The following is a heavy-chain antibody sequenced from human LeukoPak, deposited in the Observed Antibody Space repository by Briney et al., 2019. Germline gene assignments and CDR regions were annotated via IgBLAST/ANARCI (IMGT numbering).Heavy chain of an antibody. CDR3: AKEASRGSSFAYTPIEKPYYLDY. J-gene: IGHJ4*02. Sequence: GGSLRLSCAASGFTFSSYGMHWVRQAPGKGLEWVSSLSTSSIYIYYADSVKGRFTISRDNSKNTLFLQMNSLRAEDTAVYYCAKEASRGSSFAYTPIEKPYYLDYWGQGTLVTVSS. D-gene: IGHD5-18*01. V-gene: IGHV3-21*01. CDR1: GFTFSSYG. CDR2: LSTSSIYI.